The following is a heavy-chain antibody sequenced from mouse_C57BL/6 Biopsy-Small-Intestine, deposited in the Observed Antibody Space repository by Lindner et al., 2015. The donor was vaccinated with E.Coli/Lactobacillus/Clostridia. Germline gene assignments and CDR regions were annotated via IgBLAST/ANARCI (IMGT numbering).Heavy chain of an antibody. CDR3: ARSHLLLRSFFDY. J-gene: IGHJ2*01. V-gene: IGHV1-39*01. Sequence: VQLQESGPELVKPGASVKMSCKASGYSFTDYNINWVKQSNGKSLEWIGVIDPNYDTTTYNQKFKDKATLTVDQSSSTAYMQLSSLTSEDSAVYYCARSHLLLRSFFDYWGQGTTLTVSS. D-gene: IGHD1-1*01. CDR1: GYSFTDYN. CDR2: IDPNYDTT.